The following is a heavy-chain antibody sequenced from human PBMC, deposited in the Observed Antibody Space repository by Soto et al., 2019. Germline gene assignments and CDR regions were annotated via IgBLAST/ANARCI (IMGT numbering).Heavy chain of an antibody. Sequence: SETLSLTCTVSGGSISSYYWSWIRQPPGKGLEWIGYIYYSGSTNYNPSLKSRVTISVDTSKNQFSLKLSSVTAADTAVYYCARVRGVLEWFPPGWFDPWGQGTLVTVSS. CDR1: GGSISSYY. CDR2: IYYSGST. J-gene: IGHJ5*02. V-gene: IGHV4-59*01. D-gene: IGHD3-3*01. CDR3: ARVRGVLEWFPPGWFDP.